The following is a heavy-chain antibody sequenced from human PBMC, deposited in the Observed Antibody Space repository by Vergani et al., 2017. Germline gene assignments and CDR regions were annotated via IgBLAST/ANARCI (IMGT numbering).Heavy chain of an antibody. CDR2: IYYSGST. D-gene: IGHD2-8*01. Sequence: QVQLQESGPGLVKPSQTLSLTCTVSGGSISSGDYYWSWIRQPPGKGLEWIGYIYYSGSTYYNPSLKSRVTISVDTSKNQFSLKLSSVTAADTAVYYCARGRYCTNGVCYTSYYYYGMDVWGQGP. J-gene: IGHJ6*02. V-gene: IGHV4-30-4*01. CDR1: GGSISSGDYY. CDR3: ARGRYCTNGVCYTSYYYYGMDV.